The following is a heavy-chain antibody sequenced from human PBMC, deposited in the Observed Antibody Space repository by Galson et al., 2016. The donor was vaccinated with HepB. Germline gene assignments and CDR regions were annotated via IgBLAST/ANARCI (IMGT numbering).Heavy chain of an antibody. CDR1: GFTFDDYG. Sequence: SLRLSCAASGFTFDDYGMNWARQVPGKGLEWVSGINWNGGTTNYVDSVKGRFTISRDNAKNSLYLQMNSLRAGDTALYYCAKDAYSRGDYWGQGTLVTVSS. CDR2: INWNGGTT. D-gene: IGHD6-13*01. V-gene: IGHV3-20*04. J-gene: IGHJ4*02. CDR3: AKDAYSRGDY.